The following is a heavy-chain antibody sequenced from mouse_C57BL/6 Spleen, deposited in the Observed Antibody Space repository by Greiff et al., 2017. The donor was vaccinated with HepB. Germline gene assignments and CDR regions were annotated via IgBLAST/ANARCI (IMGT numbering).Heavy chain of an antibody. CDR1: GYTFTSYW. CDR2: IHPNSGST. Sequence: VQLQQPGAELVKPGASVKLSCKASGYTFTSYWMHWVKQRPGQGLEWIGMIHPNSGSTNYNEKFKSKATLTVDKSSSTAYMQLSSLTSEDSAVYYCARSLYGNYDCDYWGQGTTLTVSS. D-gene: IGHD2-1*01. CDR3: ARSLYGNYDCDY. J-gene: IGHJ2*01. V-gene: IGHV1-64*01.